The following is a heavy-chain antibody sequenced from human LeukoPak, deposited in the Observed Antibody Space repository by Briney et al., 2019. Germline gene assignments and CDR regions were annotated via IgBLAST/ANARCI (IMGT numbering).Heavy chain of an antibody. CDR2: INHGGST. Sequence: PSETLSLTCTVSGGSIRNYYWSWIRQPPGKGLEWIGEINHGGSTNYNPSLESRVTMSVDTSKNQFSLKLSSVTAADTALYYCARRYNWFDPWGQGTLVTVSS. CDR3: ARRYNWFDP. CDR1: GGSIRNYY. D-gene: IGHD3-16*02. J-gene: IGHJ5*02. V-gene: IGHV4-34*01.